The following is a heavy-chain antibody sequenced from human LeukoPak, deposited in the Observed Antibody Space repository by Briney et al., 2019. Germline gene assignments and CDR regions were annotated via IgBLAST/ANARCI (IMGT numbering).Heavy chain of an antibody. V-gene: IGHV1-46*01. Sequence: ASVKVSCKASGYTFTSYYMHWVRQAPGQGLEWMGIINPSGGSTSYAQKFQGRVTMTRDTSTSTVYMELSSLRSEDTAVYYCARPWAPSSIAAHPTEGFDYWGQGTLVTVSS. CDR2: INPSGGST. CDR1: GYTFTSYY. J-gene: IGHJ4*02. D-gene: IGHD6-6*01. CDR3: ARPWAPSSIAAHPTEGFDY.